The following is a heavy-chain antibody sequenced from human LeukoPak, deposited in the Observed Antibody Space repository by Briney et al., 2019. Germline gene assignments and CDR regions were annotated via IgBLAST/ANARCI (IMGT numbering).Heavy chain of an antibody. Sequence: GGSLRLSCAASGFTFSTYGTHWVRQAPGKGLEWVAVIAYDGKTTYYADSVKGRFTISRDNSKNTLYLQMNSLRAEDTAVYYCAELGITMIGGVWGKGTTVTISS. CDR1: GFTFSTYG. V-gene: IGHV3-30*18. CDR3: AELGITMIGGV. J-gene: IGHJ6*04. CDR2: IAYDGKTT. D-gene: IGHD3-10*02.